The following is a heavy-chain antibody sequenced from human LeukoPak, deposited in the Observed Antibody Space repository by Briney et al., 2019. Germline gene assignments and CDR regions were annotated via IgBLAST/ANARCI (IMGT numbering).Heavy chain of an antibody. D-gene: IGHD3-10*01. J-gene: IGHJ4*02. CDR1: GFVFSNYG. Sequence: GRSLRLSCAASGFVFSNYGMHWVRQAQGKGMEWVAIIWHDGSKKYYADSVLGRFTISRDNSRNTLYLQMNNLRAEDTAIYYCASEFYYHSGYWGQGTLVTVSS. V-gene: IGHV3-33*01. CDR3: ASEFYYHSGY. CDR2: IWHDGSKK.